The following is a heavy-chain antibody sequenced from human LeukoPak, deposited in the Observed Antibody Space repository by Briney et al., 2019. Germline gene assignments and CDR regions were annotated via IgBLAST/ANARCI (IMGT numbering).Heavy chain of an antibody. D-gene: IGHD4-17*01. CDR3: ARHRGGDYVDFDY. CDR1: GGSINSGSYY. Sequence: SETLSLTCTVSGGSINSGSYYWGWIRQPPGKGLEWIGSIIYSGSTYDNPSLKSRVTISVDTSKNQFSLKLSSVTAADTAVYYCARHRGGDYVDFDYWGQGTLVTVSS. J-gene: IGHJ4*02. V-gene: IGHV4-39*01. CDR2: IIYSGST.